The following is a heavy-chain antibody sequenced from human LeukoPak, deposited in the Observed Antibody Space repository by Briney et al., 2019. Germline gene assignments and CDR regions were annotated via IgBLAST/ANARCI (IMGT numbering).Heavy chain of an antibody. V-gene: IGHV3-23*01. CDR3: AKASWVLNADAVL. D-gene: IGHD3-9*01. Sequence: PGGSLRLSCAASGFTFSSYAMSWVREAPARGLEWVSSLRGNGDTFYADSVKGRFTLSRDESRNTVYLQLNNLRVEDTAVYYCAKASWVLNADAVLWGQGTVVTVSS. CDR2: LRGNGDT. CDR1: GFTFSSYA. J-gene: IGHJ4*02.